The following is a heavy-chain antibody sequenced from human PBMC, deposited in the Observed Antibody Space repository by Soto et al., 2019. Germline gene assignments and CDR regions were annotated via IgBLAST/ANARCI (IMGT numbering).Heavy chain of an antibody. CDR1: GYTFTSYG. V-gene: IGHV1-18*01. D-gene: IGHD6-19*01. Sequence: QVQLVQSGAEVKKPGASVKVSCKASGYTFTSYGISWVRQAPGQGLEWMGWISAYNGNTNYAQKLQGRVTMTTDTSTSTAYVELRSLRSDDTAVYYCARVGGYSSGWQHTKGYFQHWGQGTLVTVSS. CDR3: ARVGGYSSGWQHTKGYFQH. CDR2: ISAYNGNT. J-gene: IGHJ1*01.